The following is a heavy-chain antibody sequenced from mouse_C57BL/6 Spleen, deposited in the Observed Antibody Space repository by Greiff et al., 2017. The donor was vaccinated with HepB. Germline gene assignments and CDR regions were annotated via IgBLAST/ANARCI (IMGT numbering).Heavy chain of an antibody. CDR2: ISDGGSYT. CDR3: ARERGGYINYGYFDV. CDR1: GFTFSSYA. D-gene: IGHD1-1*01. Sequence: EVKLVESGGGLVKPGGSLKLSCAASGFTFSSYAMSWVRQTPEKRLEWVATISDGGSYTYYPDNVKGRFTISRDNAKNNLYLQMSHLKSEDTAMYYCARERGGYINYGYFDVWGTGTTVTVSS. J-gene: IGHJ1*03. V-gene: IGHV5-4*01.